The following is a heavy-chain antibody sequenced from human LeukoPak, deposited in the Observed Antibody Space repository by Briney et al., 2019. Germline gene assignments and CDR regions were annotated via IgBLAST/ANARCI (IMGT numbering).Heavy chain of an antibody. D-gene: IGHD3-22*01. V-gene: IGHV3-23*01. CDR2: ISGGGGRT. J-gene: IGHJ3*02. CDR1: GFTFSSYV. CDR3: AKGTGYCDSSGYDPLDI. Sequence: PGGSLRLSCAASGFTFSSYVMSWVRQAPGKGLEWVSAISGGGGRTYYADSVKGRFTISRDNSKNTLYLQMNSLRAEDTAVYYCAKGTGYCDSSGYDPLDIWGQGTMVTVSS.